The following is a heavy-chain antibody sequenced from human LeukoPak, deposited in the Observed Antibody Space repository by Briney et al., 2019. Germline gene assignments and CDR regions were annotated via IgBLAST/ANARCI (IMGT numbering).Heavy chain of an antibody. V-gene: IGHV3-15*01. D-gene: IGHD1-7*01. CDR1: GFTFSNAW. CDR3: TPHSRNNWNYPYFDY. J-gene: IGHJ4*02. Sequence: GGSLRLSCAASGFTFSNAWMSWVRQAPGKGLEWVGRIKSKTDGGTTDYAAPVKGRFTISRDDSKNTLYLQMNSLKTEDTAVYYCTPHSRNNWNYPYFDYWGQGTLVTVSS. CDR2: IKSKTDGGTT.